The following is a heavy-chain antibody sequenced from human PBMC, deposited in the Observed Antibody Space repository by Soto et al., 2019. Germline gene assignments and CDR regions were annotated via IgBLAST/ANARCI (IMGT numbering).Heavy chain of an antibody. CDR1: GFTFSSYA. CDR2: ISGSGGST. Sequence: GGSLRLSCAASGFTFSSYAMSWVRQAPGKGLEWVSAISGSGGSTYYADSVKGRFTISRDNSKNTLYLQMNSLRAEDTAVYYCAKAPRSSWYLSYYWFDPWGQGTLVTVSS. CDR3: AKAPRSSWYLSYYWFDP. D-gene: IGHD6-13*01. J-gene: IGHJ5*02. V-gene: IGHV3-23*01.